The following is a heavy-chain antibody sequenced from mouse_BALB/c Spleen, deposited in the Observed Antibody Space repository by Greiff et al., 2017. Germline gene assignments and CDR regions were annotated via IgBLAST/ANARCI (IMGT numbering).Heavy chain of an antibody. J-gene: IGHJ4*01. Sequence: VQLKESGGGLVKPGGSLKLSCAASGFAFSSYDMSWVRQTPEKRLEWVAYISSGGGSTYYPDTVKGRFTISRDNAKNTLYLQMSSLKSEDTAMYYCARQEIYYYGSSFYAMDYWGQGTSVTVSS. V-gene: IGHV5-12-1*01. CDR1: GFAFSSYD. D-gene: IGHD1-1*01. CDR2: ISSGGGST. CDR3: ARQEIYYYGSSFYAMDY.